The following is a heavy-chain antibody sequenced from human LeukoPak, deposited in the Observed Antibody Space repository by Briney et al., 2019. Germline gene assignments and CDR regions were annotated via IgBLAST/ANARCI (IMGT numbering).Heavy chain of an antibody. CDR3: ARDPTTVTTIFDS. Sequence: SETLSLTCAVYGGSFSGYYWSWIRQPPGKGLEWIGEINHSGSTNYNPSLKSRVTISVDTSKNQFSLKLSSVTAADTAVYYCARDPTTVTTIFDSWGQGTLVTVSS. CDR2: INHSGST. J-gene: IGHJ4*02. D-gene: IGHD4-17*01. V-gene: IGHV4-34*01. CDR1: GGSFSGYY.